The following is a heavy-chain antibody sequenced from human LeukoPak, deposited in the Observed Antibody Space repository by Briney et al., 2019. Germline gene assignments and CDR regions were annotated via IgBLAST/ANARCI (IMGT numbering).Heavy chain of an antibody. Sequence: PGGSLRLSCAASGFTFSSYAMSWVRQAPGKGLEWVSAISGSGGSTYYVDSVKGRFTISRDNSKNTLYLQMNSLRAEDTAVYYCAKEDIVVVPAVMGRNGMDVWGQGTTVTVSS. V-gene: IGHV3-23*01. J-gene: IGHJ6*02. CDR1: GFTFSSYA. CDR2: ISGSGGST. D-gene: IGHD2-2*01. CDR3: AKEDIVVVPAVMGRNGMDV.